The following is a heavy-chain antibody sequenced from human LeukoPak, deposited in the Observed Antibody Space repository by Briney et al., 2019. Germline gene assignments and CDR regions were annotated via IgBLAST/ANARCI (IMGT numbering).Heavy chain of an antibody. CDR1: GYSFTSYW. J-gene: IGHJ6*02. CDR2: IYPGDSDT. D-gene: IGHD6-13*01. Sequence: AGASLKISCKGSGYSFTSYWIGWVRQMPGKGLEWMGIIYPGDSDTRYSPSFQGQVTISADKSISTAYLQWSSLKASDTAMYYCARQDPGQQLVRPPGQGYYYGMDVWGQGTTVTVSS. V-gene: IGHV5-51*01. CDR3: ARQDPGQQLVRPPGQGYYYGMDV.